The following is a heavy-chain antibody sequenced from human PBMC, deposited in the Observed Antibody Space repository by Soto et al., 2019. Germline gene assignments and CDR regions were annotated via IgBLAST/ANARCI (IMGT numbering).Heavy chain of an antibody. CDR2: IYHSGST. CDR3: ARETYYGSGHPLGYYYYYMDV. CDR1: GGSISSGGYS. Sequence: SETLSLTCAVSGGSISSGGYSWSWIRQPPGKGLEWIGYIYHSGSTYHNPSLKSRVTISVDRSKNQFSLKLSSVTAADTAVYYCARETYYGSGHPLGYYYYYMDVWGKGTTVTVSS. J-gene: IGHJ6*03. D-gene: IGHD3-10*01. V-gene: IGHV4-30-2*01.